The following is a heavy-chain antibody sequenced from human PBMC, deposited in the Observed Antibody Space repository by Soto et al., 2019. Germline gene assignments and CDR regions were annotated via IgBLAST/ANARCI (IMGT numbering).Heavy chain of an antibody. D-gene: IGHD6-13*01. CDR2: ISGSGGST. Sequence: PGGSLRLSCAASGFTFSSYAMSWVRQAPGKGLEWVSAISGSGGSTYYADSVKVRFTISRDNSKNTLYLQMNSLRAEDTAVYYCARRSGGSSWVRGGDYYYYYGMDVWGQGTTVTVSS. CDR1: GFTFSSYA. V-gene: IGHV3-23*01. CDR3: ARRSGGSSWVRGGDYYYYYGMDV. J-gene: IGHJ6*02.